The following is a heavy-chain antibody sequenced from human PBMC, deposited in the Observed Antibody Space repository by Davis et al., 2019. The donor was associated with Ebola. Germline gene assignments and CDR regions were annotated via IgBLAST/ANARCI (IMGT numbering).Heavy chain of an antibody. CDR3: ARDRRGEWFPDY. V-gene: IGHV3-48*03. Sequence: PGGSLRLSCTASRFTFSSYGMNWVRQAPGQGLEWVSYISSTGSTIYFADSVKGRFTISRDNAKNSLYLQMNSLRAEDTALYYCARDRRGEWFPDYWGQGTLVTVSS. J-gene: IGHJ4*02. CDR1: RFTFSSYG. D-gene: IGHD3-3*01. CDR2: ISSTGSTI.